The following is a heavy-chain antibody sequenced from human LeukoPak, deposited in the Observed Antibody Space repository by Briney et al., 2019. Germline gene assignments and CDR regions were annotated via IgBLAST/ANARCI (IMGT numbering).Heavy chain of an antibody. CDR2: ISSSGSTI. J-gene: IGHJ4*02. V-gene: IGHV3-48*03. CDR1: GFTFSSYE. Sequence: PGGSLRLSCAASGFTFSSYEMNWVRQAPGKGLEWVSYISSSGSTIYYADSVKGRFTISRDNAKNSLYLQMNSLRAEDTAVYYCARVGYYDILTGYYNYFDYWGQGTLVTVSS. D-gene: IGHD3-9*01. CDR3: ARVGYYDILTGYYNYFDY.